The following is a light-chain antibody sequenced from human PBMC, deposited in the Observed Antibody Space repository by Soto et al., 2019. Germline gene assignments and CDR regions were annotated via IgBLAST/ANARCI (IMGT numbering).Light chain of an antibody. CDR1: ESVSHNY. V-gene: IGKV3-20*01. Sequence: DIVLTQSPGTLSLSPGERATVSCSASESVSHNYLAWYQQKPGQAPRLLIYGVSYRATGIPDRFSGSGSGTEFTLTINRLEPEDSAVYYCQHYSYSRYFSFGPGTKVEIK. CDR3: QHYSYSRYFS. CDR2: GVS. J-gene: IGKJ3*01.